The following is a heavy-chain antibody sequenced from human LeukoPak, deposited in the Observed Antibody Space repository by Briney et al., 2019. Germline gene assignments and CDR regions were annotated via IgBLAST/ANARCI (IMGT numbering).Heavy chain of an antibody. CDR1: GYSISSGYY. CDR3: ARRAICGVVADY. J-gene: IGHJ4*02. Sequence: SETLSLTCTVSGYSISSGYYWGWIRSPPGKGLEWIGSIYHSGSTYYNPSLKSRVTISVDTSKNQFSLKLSSVTAADTPVYSFARRAICGVVADYWGQGTLVTVSS. V-gene: IGHV4-38-2*02. D-gene: IGHD3-3*01. CDR2: IYHSGST.